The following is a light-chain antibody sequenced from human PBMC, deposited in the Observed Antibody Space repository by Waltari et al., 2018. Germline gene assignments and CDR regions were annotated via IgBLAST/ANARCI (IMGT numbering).Light chain of an antibody. Sequence: DIQMTQSPSSLSASVGDRVTITCRASQSISSYLNWYQQKPGKAPKLLIYAASSLQSGVPSRFSGSGSXTDFTLTISSLQPEDFXTYYCQQSYNTPQTFGQGTKVEIK. J-gene: IGKJ2*01. CDR3: QQSYNTPQT. CDR1: QSISSY. CDR2: AAS. V-gene: IGKV1-39*01.